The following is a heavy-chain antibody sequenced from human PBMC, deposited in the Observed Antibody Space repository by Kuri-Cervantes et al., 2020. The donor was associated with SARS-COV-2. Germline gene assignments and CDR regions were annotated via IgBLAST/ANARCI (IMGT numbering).Heavy chain of an antibody. CDR1: GFTFSSYA. D-gene: IGHD6-19*01. Sequence: GESLRISCAASGFTFSSYAMHWVRQARGKGLELVAVISYDGSNKYYADSVKGRFTISRDNSKNTLYLQMNSLRAEDTAVYYCAKAVKAVAGTVLDWFDPWGQGTLVTVSS. CDR2: ISYDGSNK. CDR3: AKAVKAVAGTVLDWFDP. V-gene: IGHV3-30-3*01. J-gene: IGHJ5*02.